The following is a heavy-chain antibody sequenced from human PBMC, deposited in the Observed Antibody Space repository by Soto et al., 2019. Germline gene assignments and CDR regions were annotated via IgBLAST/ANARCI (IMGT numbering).Heavy chain of an antibody. J-gene: IGHJ4*02. CDR3: ARDLVGLTRFDY. V-gene: IGHV4-59*01. Sequence: QVQLQESGPGLVKPSETLSLTCTVSGDSISTYYWNWVRQPLGKGLEWIGYIYYLGRTNYNPSLRSRVTLSLDTSKNQISLNLNSVTAADTAVYYCARDLVGLTRFDYWGQGILVTVSS. D-gene: IGHD2-8*02. CDR2: IYYLGRT. CDR1: GDSISTYY.